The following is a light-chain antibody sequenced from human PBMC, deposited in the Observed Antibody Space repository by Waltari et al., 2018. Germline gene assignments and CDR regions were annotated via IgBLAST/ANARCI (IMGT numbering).Light chain of an antibody. J-gene: IGLJ1*01. CDR3: AAWDDSLNGYV. Sequence: QSVLTQPPSASGTPGQRVTNSCSGSSSNIGSNTVNWYQQLPGTAPKLLIYSNNPRPSGVPYRFSGSKSGTSASLAISWLQSEDEADYYCAAWDDSLNGYVFGTGTKVTVL. CDR1: SSNIGSNT. V-gene: IGLV1-44*01. CDR2: SNN.